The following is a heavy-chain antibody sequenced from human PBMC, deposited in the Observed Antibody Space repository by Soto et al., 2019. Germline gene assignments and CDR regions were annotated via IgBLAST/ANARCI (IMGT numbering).Heavy chain of an antibody. CDR1: GYTFTCYY. Sequence: GXSVKASCKASGYTFTCYYRHLVRQAPGQGLECMGWINPNSGGTNYAQKFQGRVTMTRDTSISTAYMELSRLRSDDTAVYYCARDPYYYDSSGYGYFDYWGQGTLVTVSS. D-gene: IGHD3-22*01. CDR2: INPNSGGT. J-gene: IGHJ4*02. CDR3: ARDPYYYDSSGYGYFDY. V-gene: IGHV1-2*02.